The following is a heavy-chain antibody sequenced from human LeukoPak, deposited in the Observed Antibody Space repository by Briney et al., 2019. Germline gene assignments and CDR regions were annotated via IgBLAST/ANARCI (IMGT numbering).Heavy chain of an antibody. J-gene: IGHJ4*02. Sequence: PSETLSLTCTVSGYSISSGYYWGWIRQPPVKGLEWIGSIYHSGSIYYNPSLKSRVTISVDTSKNQFSLKLSSVTAADTAVYYCAREAGFVVEAAAPFDYWGQGKWVTVSS. D-gene: IGHD2-2*01. CDR1: GYSISSGYY. CDR3: AREAGFVVEAAAPFDY. CDR2: IYHSGSI. V-gene: IGHV4-38-2*02.